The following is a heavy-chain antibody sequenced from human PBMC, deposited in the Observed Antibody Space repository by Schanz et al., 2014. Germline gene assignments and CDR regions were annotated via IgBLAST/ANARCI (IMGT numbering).Heavy chain of an antibody. CDR3: ARAKRFGDMDV. D-gene: IGHD3-10*01. V-gene: IGHV1-3*01. CDR1: GYTFTSYS. J-gene: IGHJ6*02. CDR2: INVGNGNM. Sequence: QVQLVQSGAEVKKPGASVKVSCKASGYTFTSYSIHWVRQAPGQGLEWMGWINVGNGNMKYSQKLQDRVTLTTDTSTSTAYMELRNLRSDDTAVYYCARAKRFGDMDVWGQGTTVTVSS.